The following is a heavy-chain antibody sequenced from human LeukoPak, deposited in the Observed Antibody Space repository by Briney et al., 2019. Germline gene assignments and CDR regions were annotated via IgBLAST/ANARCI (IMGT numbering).Heavy chain of an antibody. Sequence: PGRSLRLSCAASGFTFDDYAMHWVRQAPGKGLEWVSGISWNSGSIGYADSVKGRFTISRDNATNSLYLQMNSLRAEDTALYYCAKEMGVGGNFDYWGQGTLVTVSS. CDR3: AKEMGVGGNFDY. CDR2: ISWNSGSI. CDR1: GFTFDDYA. V-gene: IGHV3-9*01. D-gene: IGHD3-16*01. J-gene: IGHJ4*02.